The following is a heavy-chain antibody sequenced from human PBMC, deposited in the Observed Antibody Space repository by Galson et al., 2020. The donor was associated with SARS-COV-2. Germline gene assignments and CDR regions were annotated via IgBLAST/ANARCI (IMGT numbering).Heavy chain of an antibody. D-gene: IGHD2-2*01. J-gene: IGHJ3*02. V-gene: IGHV1-18*01. CDR1: GYTFTSYG. Sequence: ASVNVSCKASGYTFTSYGISWVRQAPGQGLEWMGWISDYNGNTNYAQKLQGRVTMTTDTSTSTAYMELRSLRSDDTAVYYCARGPAAIDAFDIWGQGTMVTVSS. CDR2: ISDYNGNT. CDR3: ARGPAAIDAFDI.